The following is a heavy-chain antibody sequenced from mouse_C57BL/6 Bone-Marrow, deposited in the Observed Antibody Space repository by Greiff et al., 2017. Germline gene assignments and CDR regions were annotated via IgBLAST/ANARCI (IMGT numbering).Heavy chain of an antibody. V-gene: IGHV1-69*01. CDR1: GYTFTSYW. Sequence: QVQLQQPGAELVMPGASVKLSCKASGYTFTSYWMHWVKQRPGQGLEWIGEIDPSDSYTNYNQKFKGKSTLTVDKSSSTAYMQLSSLTSEDSAVYYCARGTTVVDWGQGTTLTVSS. D-gene: IGHD1-1*01. CDR2: IDPSDSYT. J-gene: IGHJ2*01. CDR3: ARGTTVVD.